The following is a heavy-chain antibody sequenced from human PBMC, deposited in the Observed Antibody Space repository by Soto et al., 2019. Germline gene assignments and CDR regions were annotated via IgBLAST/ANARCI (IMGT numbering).Heavy chain of an antibody. CDR1: GDSIGTYC. J-gene: IGHJ4*02. V-gene: IGHV4-59*08. CDR2: SSYNGGT. Sequence: SETLSLTCTVSGDSIGTYCWNWIRQPPGKGLQWIGSSSYNGGTFYNPSLKGRVVISFDTSKKQSSLQVTSVTAADTAVYFCARHRIEVVWRGFDFWGQGSPVTVSS. CDR3: ARHRIEVVWRGFDF. D-gene: IGHD3-10*01.